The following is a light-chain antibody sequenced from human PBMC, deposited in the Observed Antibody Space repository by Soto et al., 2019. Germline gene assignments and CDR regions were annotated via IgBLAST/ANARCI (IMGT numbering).Light chain of an antibody. Sequence: DIQMTQSPSTQSASVGDRVNITCRASQSIDGWLAWYQMKPGKAPKLLVSGASNLQTGVPSRFSGSGSGTESTLTISSLQTDDFATYYCQQYNSYFFTLGPGTKVDVK. V-gene: IGKV1-5*03. CDR2: GAS. J-gene: IGKJ3*01. CDR3: QQYNSYFFT. CDR1: QSIDGW.